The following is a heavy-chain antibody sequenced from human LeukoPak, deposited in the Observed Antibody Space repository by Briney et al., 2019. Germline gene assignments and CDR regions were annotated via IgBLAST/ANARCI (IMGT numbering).Heavy chain of an antibody. V-gene: IGHV4-38-2*01. J-gene: IGHJ4*02. CDR3: ARGGYSYLVDY. Sequence: PSETLSLTCAVPGYPISSGYYWGWIRQPPGKGLEWIGSIYHSGSTYYNPSLKSRVTISVDTSKNQFSLKLSSVTAADTAVYYCARGGYSYLVDYWGQGTLVTVSS. CDR2: IYHSGST. D-gene: IGHD5-18*01. CDR1: GYPISSGYY.